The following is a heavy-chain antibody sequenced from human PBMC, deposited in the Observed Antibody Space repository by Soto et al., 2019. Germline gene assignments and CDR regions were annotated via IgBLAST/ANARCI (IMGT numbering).Heavy chain of an antibody. D-gene: IGHD3-16*01. CDR2: ISWNSGSI. CDR1: GFTFDDYA. Sequence: EVQLVESGGGLVQPGRSLRLSCAASGFTFDDYAMHWVRQAPGKGLEWVSGISWNSGSIGYADSVKGRFTISRDNXKXXLYLQMNSLRAEDTALYYCAKGGTSPQYYYYGMDVWGQGTTVTVSS. V-gene: IGHV3-9*01. J-gene: IGHJ6*02. CDR3: AKGGTSPQYYYYGMDV.